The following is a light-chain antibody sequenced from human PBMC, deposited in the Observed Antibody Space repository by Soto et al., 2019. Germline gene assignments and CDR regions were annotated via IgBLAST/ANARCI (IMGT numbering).Light chain of an antibody. V-gene: IGKV1-5*01. CDR1: QSISSW. Sequence: DIQMTQSPSTLSASVGDRVTITCRASQSISSWLAWYQQKPGKAPKLLIYDASSLESGVPSRFSGSGSGTEFTLTISSLQPEDFATYYCPQANTFPRTFGQGTKVDIK. CDR3: PQANTFPRT. J-gene: IGKJ1*01. CDR2: DAS.